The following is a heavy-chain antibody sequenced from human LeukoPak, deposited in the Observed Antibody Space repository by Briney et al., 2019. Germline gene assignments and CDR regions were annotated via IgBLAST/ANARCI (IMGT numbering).Heavy chain of an antibody. Sequence: GASVKVSCRTSGHTFTDYYIHWVRQAPGQGLEWMGWINTNSGGTNYAQKFQGRVTMTRDTSISTAYMDLSSLTSDDTAVYYCARNLVGPTDVDYWGQGTPVTVSA. CDR3: ARNLVGPTDVDY. CDR2: INTNSGGT. V-gene: IGHV1-2*02. D-gene: IGHD1-26*01. J-gene: IGHJ4*02. CDR1: GHTFTDYY.